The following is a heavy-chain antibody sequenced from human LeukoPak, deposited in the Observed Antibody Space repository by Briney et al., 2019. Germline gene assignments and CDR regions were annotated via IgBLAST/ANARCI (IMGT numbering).Heavy chain of an antibody. V-gene: IGHV3-23*01. CDR1: GFTFSTYA. CDR2: ISGSGDST. CDR3: AKGSTYGSPFDY. Sequence: EGSLRLSCAASGFTFSTYAMSWVRQAPGKGLEWVSAISGSGDSTYYADSVKGRFTISRDNSKNTLYLQMNSLRAEDSAVYYCAKGSTYGSPFDYWGQGTLVTVSS. J-gene: IGHJ4*02. D-gene: IGHD3-10*01.